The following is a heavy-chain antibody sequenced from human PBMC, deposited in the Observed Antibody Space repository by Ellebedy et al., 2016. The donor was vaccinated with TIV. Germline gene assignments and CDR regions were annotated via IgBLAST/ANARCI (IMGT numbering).Heavy chain of an antibody. CDR1: GFIFSTYG. CDR2: IRYDGTNN. J-gene: IGHJ5*02. CDR3: AKDRGMQYDSNGNSNWLDP. V-gene: IGHV3-30*02. Sequence: PGGSLRLSCAASGFIFSTYGMHWVRQAPGKGLEWVAFIRYDGTNNYDANSVKGRFAISRDNSKKMLYLQMNSLRPEDTAVYYCAKDRGMQYDSNGNSNWLDPWGQGTLVTVSS. D-gene: IGHD3-22*01.